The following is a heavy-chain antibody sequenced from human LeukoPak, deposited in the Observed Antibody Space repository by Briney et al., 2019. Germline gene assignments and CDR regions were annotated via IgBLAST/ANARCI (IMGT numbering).Heavy chain of an antibody. CDR1: GFTFDDYA. D-gene: IGHD1-1*01. V-gene: IGHV3-9*01. Sequence: GGSLRLSCVASGFTFDDYAMHWVRQTPGKGLEWVSGISWNGLKTDYADSVKGRFTMSRDNANNSLFLQMNSLRAEDTAFYYCIRDFDADSDDVHFWGQGTLVTVSS. CDR2: ISWNGLKT. J-gene: IGHJ4*02. CDR3: IRDFDADSDDVHF.